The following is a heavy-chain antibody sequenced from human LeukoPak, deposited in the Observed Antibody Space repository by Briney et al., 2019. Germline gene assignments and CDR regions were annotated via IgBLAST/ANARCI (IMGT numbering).Heavy chain of an antibody. CDR2: INPNSGGT. CDR3: ARDLPKQWLARRGYFDY. D-gene: IGHD6-19*01. V-gene: IGHV1-2*02. J-gene: IGHJ4*02. Sequence: ASVKVSCKASGYTFTGYYMHWVRQAPGQGLEWMGWINPNSGGTNYEQKFQGRVTMTRDTSISTAYMVLSRLRSDDTAVYYCARDLPKQWLARRGYFDYWGQGTLVTVSS. CDR1: GYTFTGYY.